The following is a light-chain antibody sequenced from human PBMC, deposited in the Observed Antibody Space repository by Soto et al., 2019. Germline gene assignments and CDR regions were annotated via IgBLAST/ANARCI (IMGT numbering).Light chain of an antibody. CDR1: QSVTTN. CDR3: QQYNNWPPLS. J-gene: IGKJ5*01. CDR2: GAS. V-gene: IGKV3-15*01. Sequence: EIEMTQSPATLSVSPGERATLSCRASQSVTTNLAWYQQKPGQAPTLLIYGASTRATGIPARFSGSGSGTEFTLTISSLQSEDFAVYYCQQYNNWPPLSFGQGTRLEIK.